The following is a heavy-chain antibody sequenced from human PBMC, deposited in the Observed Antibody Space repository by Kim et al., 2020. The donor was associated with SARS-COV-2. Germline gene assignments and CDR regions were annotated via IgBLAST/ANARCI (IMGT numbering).Heavy chain of an antibody. D-gene: IGHD3-22*01. CDR3: ARDYYDSSGPYDY. J-gene: IGHJ4*02. Sequence: ADPVKGRFTISRDNSKKTLYLQRNSLRAEDTAVYYCARDYYDSSGPYDYWGQGALVTVSS. V-gene: IGHV3-30*03.